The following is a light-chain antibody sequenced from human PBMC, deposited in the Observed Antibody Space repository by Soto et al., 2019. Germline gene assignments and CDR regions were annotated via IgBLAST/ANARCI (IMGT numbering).Light chain of an antibody. J-gene: IGLJ1*01. Sequence: QSVLTQPPSASGSHGQSVTISCTGTSSDVGGYNYVSWYQQHPGKAPKLMIFEVSERPSGVPDRFVGSKSGNTASLTVSGLQAEDEADYYCSSYAGSNHYVFGSGTKVTVL. CDR2: EVS. CDR1: SSDVGGYNY. CDR3: SSYAGSNHYV. V-gene: IGLV2-8*01.